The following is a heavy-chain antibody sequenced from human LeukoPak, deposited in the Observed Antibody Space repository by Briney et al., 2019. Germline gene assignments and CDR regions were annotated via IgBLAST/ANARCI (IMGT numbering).Heavy chain of an antibody. J-gene: IGHJ4*02. D-gene: IGHD3-22*01. CDR1: GYSFTSYW. CDR2: IYPGDSDT. V-gene: IGHV5-51*01. CDR3: ARGGRRFTMIVVALFDY. Sequence: GESLKISCKGSGYSFTSYWIGSVRQMPGKGLEWMGIIYPGDSDTRYSPSFQGQVTISADKSISTAYLQWSSLKASDTAMYYCARGGRRFTMIVVALFDYWGQGTLVTVSS.